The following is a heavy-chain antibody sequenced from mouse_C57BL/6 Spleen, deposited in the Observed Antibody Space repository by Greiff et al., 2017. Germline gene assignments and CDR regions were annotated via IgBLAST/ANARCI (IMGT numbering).Heavy chain of an antibody. D-gene: IGHD1-1*01. CDR3: ASSAGGSYFDY. CDR1: GYAFSSSW. Sequence: QVQLQQSGPELVKPGASVKISCKASGYAFSSSWMNWVKQRPGKGLEWIGRIYPGDGDPKYNGKFKGKARLTAAKSSSTAYMQLRSLTSENSAVYFCASSAGGSYFDYWSQGTSLTVSS. CDR2: IYPGDGDP. J-gene: IGHJ2*02. V-gene: IGHV1-82*01.